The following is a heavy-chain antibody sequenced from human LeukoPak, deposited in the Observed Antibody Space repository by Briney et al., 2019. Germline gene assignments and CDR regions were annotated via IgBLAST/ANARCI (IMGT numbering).Heavy chain of an antibody. CDR3: ASVTMAGPSY. CDR1: GGSFSGYY. V-gene: IGHV4-34*01. CDR2: INHSGST. J-gene: IGHJ3*01. D-gene: IGHD6-19*01. Sequence: SETLSLTCAVYGGSFSGYYWSWIRQPPGKGLEWIGEINHSGSTNYNPSLKSRVTISVDTSKNQFSLKLNSVTAADTAVYYCASVTMAGPSYWGQGTMVTVSS.